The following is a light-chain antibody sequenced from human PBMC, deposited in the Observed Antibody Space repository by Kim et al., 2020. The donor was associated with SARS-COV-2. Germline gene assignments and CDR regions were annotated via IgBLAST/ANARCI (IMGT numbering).Light chain of an antibody. Sequence: VTISCSAGDSNVGRNTVTWYRHLPETAPKLLLYSSVQGPPGSPVRFSGSKSSTSASVAITGLQSEDEADYYCAAWNDSLSGPHGLFGGGTQLTVL. CDR1: DSNVGRNT. J-gene: IGLJ3*02. CDR3: AAWNDSLSGPHGL. CDR2: SSV. V-gene: IGLV1-44*01.